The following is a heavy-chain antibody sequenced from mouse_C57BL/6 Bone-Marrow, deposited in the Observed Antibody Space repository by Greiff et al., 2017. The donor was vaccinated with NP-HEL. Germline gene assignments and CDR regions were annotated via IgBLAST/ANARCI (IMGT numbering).Heavy chain of an antibody. D-gene: IGHD2-1*01. CDR2: INPYNGGT. CDR3: ARALGSLRSYYFGY. V-gene: IGHV1-19*01. J-gene: IGHJ2*01. CDR1: GYTFTDYY. Sequence: EVQLQQSGPVLVKPGASVKMSCKASGYTFTDYYMNWVKQSHGKSLEWIGVINPYNGGTSYNEKFKGKATLTVDKSSSTAYMELNSLTSEDSAVYYCARALGSLRSYYFGYWGQGATLTVAS.